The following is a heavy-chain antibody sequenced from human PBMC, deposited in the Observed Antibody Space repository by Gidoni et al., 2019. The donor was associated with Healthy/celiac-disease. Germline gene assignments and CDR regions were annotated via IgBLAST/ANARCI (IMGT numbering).Heavy chain of an antibody. CDR3: ARVKYPLSAQDAFDI. CDR2: IYPGDSDT. D-gene: IGHD2-2*01. Sequence: EVQLVQSGAEVKKPGASLTISCQGSGYSFTSYWIGWVRQMPGKGLEWMGIIYPGDSDTRYSPSFQGQVTISADKSISTAYLQWSSLKASDTAMYYCARVKYPLSAQDAFDIWGQGTMVTVSS. V-gene: IGHV5-51*01. J-gene: IGHJ3*02. CDR1: GYSFTSYW.